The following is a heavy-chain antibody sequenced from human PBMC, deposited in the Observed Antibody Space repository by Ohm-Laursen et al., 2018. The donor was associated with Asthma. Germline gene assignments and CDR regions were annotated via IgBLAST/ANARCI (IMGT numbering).Heavy chain of an antibody. J-gene: IGHJ2*01. CDR2: IYHSGSI. D-gene: IGHD3-22*01. CDR3: ARGVVVITTSRYFDL. CDR1: GGSMSSGDYY. Sequence: TLSLTCIASGGSMSSGDYYWSWIRQPPGKGLEWIGYIYHSGSIYYNPSLKSRVDISGDTSKNHFSLKLRSMTAADTAVYYCARGVVVITTSRYFDLWGRGTLVTVSS. V-gene: IGHV4-30-4*01.